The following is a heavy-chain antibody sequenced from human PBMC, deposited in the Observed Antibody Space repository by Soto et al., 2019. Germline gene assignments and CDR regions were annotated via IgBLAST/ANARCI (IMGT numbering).Heavy chain of an antibody. J-gene: IGHJ4*02. V-gene: IGHV3-11*01. Sequence: PGGSLRLSCAASGFNFSDFYISWIRQAPGKGLEWVSFISATGETIYYAESVKGRFTISRDNAQKSLVLQMNSLRDEDTAIYYCASQLQGSRRKYYFHLWGQGTLVTVYS. D-gene: IGHD1-26*01. CDR2: ISATGETI. CDR3: ASQLQGSRRKYYFHL. CDR1: GFNFSDFY.